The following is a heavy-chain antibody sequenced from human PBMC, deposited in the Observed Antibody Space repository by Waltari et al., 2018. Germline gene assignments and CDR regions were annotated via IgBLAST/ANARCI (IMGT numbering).Heavy chain of an antibody. Sequence: QVQLQESGPGLVKPSETLSLTCTVSGGSISSYYWSWIRQPPGTGLEWIGYIYYSGSNNYNPSLKGRVTLSVDTSKNQFSLKLSSVTAADTAVYYCARMTYGGGRFDYWGQGTLVTVSS. V-gene: IGHV4-59*01. J-gene: IGHJ4*02. D-gene: IGHD4-17*01. CDR1: GGSISSYY. CDR2: IYYSGSN. CDR3: ARMTYGGGRFDY.